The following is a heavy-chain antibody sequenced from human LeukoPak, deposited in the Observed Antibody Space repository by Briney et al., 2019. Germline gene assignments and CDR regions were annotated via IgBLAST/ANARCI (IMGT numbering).Heavy chain of an antibody. Sequence: ASVKVSCKVSGYTLTELSMHWVRQAPGKGLEWTGGFDPEDGETIYAQKFQGRVTMTEDTSTDTAYMELSSLRSEDTAVYYCATGGYGDYNFDYWGQGTLVTVSS. CDR3: ATGGYGDYNFDY. J-gene: IGHJ4*02. V-gene: IGHV1-24*01. D-gene: IGHD4-17*01. CDR1: GYTLTELS. CDR2: FDPEDGET.